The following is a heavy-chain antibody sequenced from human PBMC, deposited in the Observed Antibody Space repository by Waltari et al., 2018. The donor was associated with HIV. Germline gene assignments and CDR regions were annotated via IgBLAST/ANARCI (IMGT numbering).Heavy chain of an antibody. CDR1: GFTFSSYG. J-gene: IGHJ4*02. Sequence: QVQLVESGGGVVQPGRSLRLSCAASGFTFSSYGMHWVRQAPGKGLEWVAVISYDGSNKYYADSVKGRFTISRDNSKNTLYLQMNSLRAEDTAVYYCAKAQLDIVATNYFDYWGQGTLVTVSS. D-gene: IGHD5-12*01. CDR2: ISYDGSNK. V-gene: IGHV3-30*18. CDR3: AKAQLDIVATNYFDY.